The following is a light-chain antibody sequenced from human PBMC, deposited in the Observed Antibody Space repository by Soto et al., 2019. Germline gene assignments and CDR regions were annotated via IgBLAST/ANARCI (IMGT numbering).Light chain of an antibody. CDR1: QSINSIY. CDR2: GAS. J-gene: IGKJ1*01. Sequence: EIVLTQSPGTMSLSPGERATLSCRASQSINSIYFAWSQQQPGLAPKLLIHGASNMATAIPDRFSVSGSGSDFTLTISRLEPEDFAVYYCQQYGSSRWTFGRGTKVEI. CDR3: QQYGSSRWT. V-gene: IGKV3-20*01.